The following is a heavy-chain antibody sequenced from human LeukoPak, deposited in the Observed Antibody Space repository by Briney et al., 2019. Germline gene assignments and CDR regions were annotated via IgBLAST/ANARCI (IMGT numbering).Heavy chain of an antibody. Sequence: ASVKVSCKASGYTFTSYDINWVRQATGQGLEWMGWMNPNSGNTGYAQKFQGRVTMTRNTSISTAYMELSSLRSEDTAVYYCARDGAAAAPQYFDYWGQGTLVIVSS. V-gene: IGHV1-8*01. CDR1: GYTFTSYD. CDR3: ARDGAAAAPQYFDY. J-gene: IGHJ4*02. CDR2: MNPNSGNT. D-gene: IGHD4/OR15-4a*01.